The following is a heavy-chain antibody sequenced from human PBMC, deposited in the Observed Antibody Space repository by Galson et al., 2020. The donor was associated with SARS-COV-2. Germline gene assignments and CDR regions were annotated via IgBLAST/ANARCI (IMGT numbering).Heavy chain of an antibody. CDR2: ISYDATHK. J-gene: IGHJ4*02. CDR1: GFSFTLHP. D-gene: IGHD2-21*01. Sequence: GGSLRLSCAASGFSFTLHPLHWVRQAPGKGLEWLGVISYDATHKYYADSVKGRFTISRDNSKNTLYLQMNGLRAEDTALYYCARDELGDKLGLDYWGQGTLVTVSS. CDR3: ARDELGDKLGLDY. V-gene: IGHV3-30*17.